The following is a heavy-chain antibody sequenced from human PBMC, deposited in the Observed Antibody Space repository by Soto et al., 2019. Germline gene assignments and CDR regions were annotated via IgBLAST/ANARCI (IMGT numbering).Heavy chain of an antibody. CDR2: IYSGGST. Sequence: EVQLVETGGGLIQPGGSLRLSCAASGFTVSSNYMSWVRQAPGKGLEWVSVIYSGGSTYYADSVKGRFTISRDNSKNTLYLRMNSLRAENTAVYYCARYGTLTGDAFDIWGQGTMVTVSS. CDR1: GFTVSSNY. D-gene: IGHD7-27*01. V-gene: IGHV3-53*02. J-gene: IGHJ3*02. CDR3: ARYGTLTGDAFDI.